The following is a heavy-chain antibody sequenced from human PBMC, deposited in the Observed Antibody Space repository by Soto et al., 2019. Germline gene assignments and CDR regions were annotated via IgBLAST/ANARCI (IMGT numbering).Heavy chain of an antibody. Sequence: PGGSLRLSCAASGFTFSSYSMNWVRQAPGKGLEWASYISSSSSTIYYADSVKGRFTISRDNAKNSLYLQMNSLRDEDTAVYYCAREYYYGPLIYYGMDVWGQGTTVTVSS. CDR3: AREYYYGPLIYYGMDV. CDR1: GFTFSSYS. D-gene: IGHD3-10*01. J-gene: IGHJ6*02. V-gene: IGHV3-48*02. CDR2: ISSSSSTI.